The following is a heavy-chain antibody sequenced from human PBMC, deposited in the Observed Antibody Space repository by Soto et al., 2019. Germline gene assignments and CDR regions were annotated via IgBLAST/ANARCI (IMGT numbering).Heavy chain of an antibody. V-gene: IGHV3-30*18. CDR3: AKDRLRAYYGRDV. CDR2: ISYDGSNK. J-gene: IGHJ6*02. Sequence: QVQLVESGGGVVQPGRSLRLSCAASGFTFSSYGMHWVRQAPGKGLEGVAVISYDGSNKYYADSVKGRFTISRDNSKNTLYLQRTSLRAEDTSVYYCAKDRLRAYYGRDVGGQGTTVTVAS. D-gene: IGHD6-25*01. CDR1: GFTFSSYG.